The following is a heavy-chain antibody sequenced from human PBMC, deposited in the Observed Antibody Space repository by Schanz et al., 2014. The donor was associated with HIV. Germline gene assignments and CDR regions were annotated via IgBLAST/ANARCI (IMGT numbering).Heavy chain of an antibody. CDR1: GFTFSRYA. V-gene: IGHV3-30*04. J-gene: IGHJ6*02. CDR2: ISYDGSNK. CDR3: AREKYSSTWWRAGLYFYGMDV. Sequence: QVQLVESGGGVVQPGRSLRLSCAASGFTFSRYAMHWVRQPPGKGLDWVAVISYDGSNKYYADSVKGQFTISRDNSKNTLYLQMNSLRAEDTAVYYCAREKYSSTWWRAGLYFYGMDVWGQGTTVTVSS. D-gene: IGHD6-13*01.